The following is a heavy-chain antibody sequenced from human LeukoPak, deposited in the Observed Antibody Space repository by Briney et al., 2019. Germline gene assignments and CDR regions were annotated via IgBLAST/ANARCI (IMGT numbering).Heavy chain of an antibody. CDR1: GYTFTGYY. CDR2: INPNSGGT. J-gene: IGHJ6*02. CDR3: ARDLGDSSGYYYYGMDV. Sequence: ASVKVSCKASGYTFTGYYMHWVRQAPGQGLEWMGWINPNSGGTNYAQKFQGRVTMTRDTSISTAYVELSRLRSDDTAVYYCARDLGDSSGYYYYGMDVWGQGTTVTVSS. V-gene: IGHV1-2*02. D-gene: IGHD3-22*01.